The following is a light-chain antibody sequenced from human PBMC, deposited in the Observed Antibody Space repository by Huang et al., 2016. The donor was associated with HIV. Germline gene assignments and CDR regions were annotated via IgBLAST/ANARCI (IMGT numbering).Light chain of an antibody. Sequence: DILLTQSPDSLAVSLGERATLTCRSSRSLLLASNSKNVLAWYQQKPGQSPKLLMYMASVRESGVPERFTGSGSGTEFTLTIASLQAEDVAVYYCQQFYNMPYTFGRGTRLEI. V-gene: IGKV4-1*01. CDR3: QQFYNMPYT. J-gene: IGKJ2*01. CDR1: RSLLLASNSKNV. CDR2: MAS.